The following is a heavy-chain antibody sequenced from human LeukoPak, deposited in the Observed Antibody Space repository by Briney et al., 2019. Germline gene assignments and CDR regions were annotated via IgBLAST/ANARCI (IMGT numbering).Heavy chain of an antibody. CDR2: IKSKTDGGTT. CDR1: GFTFSNAW. Sequence: PGGSLRLSCAASGFTFSNAWLSWVRQAPGKGVEWVGRIKSKTDGGTTDYAAPVKGRFTISRDDSKNTLYLQMNSLKAEDTAVYYCISGVEGFDYWGQGTLVTVSS. D-gene: IGHD1-26*01. V-gene: IGHV3-15*01. J-gene: IGHJ4*02. CDR3: ISGVEGFDY.